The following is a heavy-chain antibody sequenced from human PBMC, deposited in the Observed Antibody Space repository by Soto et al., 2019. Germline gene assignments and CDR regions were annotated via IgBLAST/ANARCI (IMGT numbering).Heavy chain of an antibody. J-gene: IGHJ4*02. CDR1: GFSLSTSSVG. CDR2: IYWDDDK. Sequence: QITLKESCPTLVKPTQTLTLTCTFSGFSLSTSSVGVGWIHQPPGKDLEWLALIYWDDDKRYSPSLNSRLTISKATTKSQVGLTTAYTDPMDTATYNDAHTSGGVNHACFDYWGQRTLVAVS. CDR3: AHTSGGVNHACFDY. V-gene: IGHV2-5*02. D-gene: IGHD3-10*01.